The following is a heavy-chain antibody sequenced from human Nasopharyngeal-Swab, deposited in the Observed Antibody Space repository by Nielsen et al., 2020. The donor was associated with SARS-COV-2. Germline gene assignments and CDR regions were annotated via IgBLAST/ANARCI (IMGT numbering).Heavy chain of an antibody. CDR2: ISTSGRST. CDR1: GFTFSDYY. Sequence: GESLKISCAASGFTFSDYYMAWIRQAPGKGLEWVSYISTSGRSTDSSDSVKGRFTISRDNANNLLFLQMNSLRGDDTAVYYCVRDRDIFGYGSSGYYGADAFDLWGRGTMVTVST. J-gene: IGHJ3*01. D-gene: IGHD3-22*01. CDR3: VRDRDIFGYGSSGYYGADAFDL. V-gene: IGHV3-11*04.